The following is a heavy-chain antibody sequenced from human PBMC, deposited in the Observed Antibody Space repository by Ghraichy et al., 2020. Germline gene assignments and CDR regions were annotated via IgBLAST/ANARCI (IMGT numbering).Heavy chain of an antibody. Sequence: GSLSLTCTVSGGSMNTRRYYWAWLRQSPGTGLEWIGSTYYTGSTYYSPSLKSRVTISEDTSNNQFSLRLNSVTAADTAVYYCARHLPPSSYYNSGTYENWFDPWGQGTLVTVSS. CDR1: GGSMNTRRYY. J-gene: IGHJ5*01. D-gene: IGHD3-10*01. CDR2: TYYTGST. V-gene: IGHV4-39*01. CDR3: ARHLPPSSYYNSGTYENWFDP.